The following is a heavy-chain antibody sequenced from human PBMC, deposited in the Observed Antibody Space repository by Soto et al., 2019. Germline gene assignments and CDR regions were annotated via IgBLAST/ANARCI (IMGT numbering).Heavy chain of an antibody. CDR3: ARGHLEDDSSGPPFDY. V-gene: IGHV3-30-3*01. Sequence: GGSLRLSCAASGFTFSSYAMHWVRQAPGKGLEWVAVISYDGSNKYYADSVKGRFTISRDNSKNTLYLQMNSLRAEDTAVYYCARGHLEDDSSGPPFDYWGQGTLVTVSS. J-gene: IGHJ4*02. CDR2: ISYDGSNK. CDR1: GFTFSSYA. D-gene: IGHD3-22*01.